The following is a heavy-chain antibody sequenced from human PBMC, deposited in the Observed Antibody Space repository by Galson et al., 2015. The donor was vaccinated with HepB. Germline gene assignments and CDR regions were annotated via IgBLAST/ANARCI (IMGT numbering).Heavy chain of an antibody. CDR2: ISSSSSYI. D-gene: IGHD3-3*01. CDR1: GFTFSSYS. V-gene: IGHV3-21*01. J-gene: IGHJ6*02. CDR3: ARDGAPFWSGSPRGMDV. Sequence: SLRLSCAASGFTFSSYSMNWVRQAPGKGLEWVSSISSSSSYIYYADSVKGRFTISRDNAKNSLYLQMNSLRAEDTAVYYCARDGAPFWSGSPRGMDVWGQGTTVTVSS.